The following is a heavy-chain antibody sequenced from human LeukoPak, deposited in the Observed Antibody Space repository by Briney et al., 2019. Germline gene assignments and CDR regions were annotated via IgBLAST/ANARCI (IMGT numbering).Heavy chain of an antibody. J-gene: IGHJ3*02. D-gene: IGHD3-10*01. CDR2: ISGSGENT. V-gene: IGHV3-23*01. CDR3: AKGSTYFYGSGTTDDALDI. Sequence: GGSLRLSCEASGLTFSNFAMTWIRQAPGKGLEWVSAISGSGENTHYADSVQGRFIISRDNSKKTMYLQMNSLRGEDTAVYYCAKGSTYFYGSGTTDDALDIWGQGTMVTVSS. CDR1: GLTFSNFA.